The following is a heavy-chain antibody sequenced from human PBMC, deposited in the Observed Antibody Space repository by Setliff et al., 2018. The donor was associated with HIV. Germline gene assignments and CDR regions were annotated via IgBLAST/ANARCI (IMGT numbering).Heavy chain of an antibody. V-gene: IGHV4-61*09. CDR3: ARGRCTGGTCSGRYSYLRIDV. CDR1: GGSIRSGNYF. D-gene: IGHD2-8*02. CDR2: IYTTGST. Sequence: SETLSLTCTVSGGSIRSGNYFWSWIRQPAGKGLEWIGHIYTTGSTNYNPSLKNRVTISIDTSKNQLSLKLSSVTAADTAVYYCARGRCTGGTCSGRYSYLRIDVWGKGTTVTVSS. J-gene: IGHJ6*03.